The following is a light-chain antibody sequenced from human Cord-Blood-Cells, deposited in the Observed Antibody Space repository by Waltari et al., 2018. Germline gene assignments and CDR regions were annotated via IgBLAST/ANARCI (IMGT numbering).Light chain of an antibody. Sequence: QSVLTQPPSASRAPGQRGTVPSTGSGSKIGAGYAVRWYQQRPGTAPKILIYGNRNRPSGVPDRFSGSKSGTSASLAITGLQAEDEADYYCQSYDSRLSGSVFGGGTKLTVL. CDR1: GSKIGAGYA. J-gene: IGLJ2*01. CDR3: QSYDSRLSGSV. V-gene: IGLV1-40*01. CDR2: GNR.